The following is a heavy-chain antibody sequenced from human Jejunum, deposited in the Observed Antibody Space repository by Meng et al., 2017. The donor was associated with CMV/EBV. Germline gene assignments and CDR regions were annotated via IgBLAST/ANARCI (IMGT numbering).Heavy chain of an antibody. V-gene: IGHV3-20*03. CDR1: GVKFDECD. CDR3: ARVYSRGFVYHMDV. D-gene: IGHD3-22*01. J-gene: IGHJ6*02. Sequence: GVKFDECDFNWVGQVAGKGMEWICGIDWNGGSTGYVDSVKGRFTISRDNAKNSMYLQMNSLRAEDTAVYYCARVYSRGFVYHMDVWGQGTTVTVSS. CDR2: IDWNGGST.